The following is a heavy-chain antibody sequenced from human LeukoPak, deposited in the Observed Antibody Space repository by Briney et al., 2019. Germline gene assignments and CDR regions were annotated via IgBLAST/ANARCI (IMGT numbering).Heavy chain of an antibody. CDR1: GFTFINYA. V-gene: IGHV3-23*01. J-gene: IGHJ5*02. D-gene: IGHD6-19*01. Sequence: QPGASLRLSCAASGFTFINYAMNWVRQAPGRGLEWVSSVTGSGRDTYHADSVKGRFTISRDNSKNTLYLQMNSLRVEDTAVYYCARASGVQWLVPPWFDPWGQGTLVTVSS. CDR2: VTGSGRDT. CDR3: ARASGVQWLVPPWFDP.